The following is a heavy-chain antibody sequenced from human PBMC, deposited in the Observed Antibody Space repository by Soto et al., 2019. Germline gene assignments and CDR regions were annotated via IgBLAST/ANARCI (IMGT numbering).Heavy chain of an antibody. D-gene: IGHD6-19*01. CDR2: ISYDGSNQ. J-gene: IGHJ6*02. V-gene: IGHV3-30-3*01. Sequence: GSLRLSCAASGFSFSRHGMHWVRQAPGKGLEWVAVISYDGSNQDYADSVKGRFSISRDNSKNTVYLQMNSLRVEDSAVYYCARDRSSTYYYYGMDLWGQGTTVTVS. CDR1: GFSFSRHG. CDR3: ARDRSSTYYYYGMDL.